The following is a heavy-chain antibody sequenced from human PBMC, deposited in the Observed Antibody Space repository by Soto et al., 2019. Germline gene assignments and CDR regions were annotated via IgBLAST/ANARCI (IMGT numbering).Heavy chain of an antibody. CDR1: GDSVSSNTAT. V-gene: IGHV6-1*01. CDR2: TYYKSKWYT. Sequence: SQPLSLTCAISGDSVSSNTATWNWIGQSPSRSLEWLGRTYYKSKWYTDSAISVKSRIVINPDTSKNQISLQLKSVTPEDAAVYYCARGRGRVVHGQGIDGWCQGTLVTV. D-gene: IGHD3-22*01. CDR3: ARGRGRVVHGQGIDG. J-gene: IGHJ4*02.